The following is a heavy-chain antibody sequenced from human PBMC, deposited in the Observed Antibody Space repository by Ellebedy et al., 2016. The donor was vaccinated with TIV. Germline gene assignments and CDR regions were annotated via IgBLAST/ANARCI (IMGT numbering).Heavy chain of an antibody. D-gene: IGHD6-19*01. CDR2: MSYNGRSE. CDR1: GFTFNTYD. V-gene: IGHV3-30*18. Sequence: GESLKISXAASGFTFNTYDMHWVRQAPGKGLEWVAVMSYNGRSEYYADSVKGRFTISRDNSRSTLYLHMNSLRTDDTAVYYCAKDGQWLARGAFDYWGQGTLVTVSS. J-gene: IGHJ4*02. CDR3: AKDGQWLARGAFDY.